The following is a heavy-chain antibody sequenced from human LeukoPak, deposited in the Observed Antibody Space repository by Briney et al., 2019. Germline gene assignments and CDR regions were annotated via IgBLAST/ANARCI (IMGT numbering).Heavy chain of an antibody. V-gene: IGHV1-2*02. D-gene: IGHD1-26*01. J-gene: IGHJ4*02. CDR3: ARAPLVGATTINFDY. Sequence: ASVKVSCKTSGYTFSVYYMNWVRQAPGQGLEWMGWTHPNSGGTYYAQKFKGRVTMTRDTSITTAYMELSWLTSDDTAVYYCARAPLVGATTINFDYWGQGTLVTVSS. CDR2: THPNSGGT. CDR1: GYTFSVYY.